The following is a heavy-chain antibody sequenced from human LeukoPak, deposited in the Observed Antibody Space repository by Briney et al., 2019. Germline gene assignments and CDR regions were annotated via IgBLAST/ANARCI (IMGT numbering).Heavy chain of an antibody. V-gene: IGHV1-46*01. CDR3: ARDNSVGDIAWWFDP. CDR1: GYTFTSYG. CDR2: INPTGTGT. Sequence: ASVKVSCKASGYTFTSYGISWVRQAPGQGLEWIGLINPTGTGTLYAQKFQGRVTMTGDMSTSTDYMELSSLRSEDTAVYYCARDNSVGDIAWWFDPWGQGTLVTVSS. J-gene: IGHJ5*02. D-gene: IGHD3-10*01.